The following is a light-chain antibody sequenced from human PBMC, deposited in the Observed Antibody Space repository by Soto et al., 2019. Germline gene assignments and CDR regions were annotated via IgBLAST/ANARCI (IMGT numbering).Light chain of an antibody. CDR3: QQYNRNTWS. Sequence: DIQMTQSPSTLSASVGGRVTITCRASQSVGTWVAWYQQKPGKAPKLLIYGASNLESGVPSRFSGSGSGTEFTLTITTLQPDDFATYFCQQYNRNTWSFGQGTKVDI. CDR1: QSVGTW. J-gene: IGKJ1*01. CDR2: GAS. V-gene: IGKV1-5*01.